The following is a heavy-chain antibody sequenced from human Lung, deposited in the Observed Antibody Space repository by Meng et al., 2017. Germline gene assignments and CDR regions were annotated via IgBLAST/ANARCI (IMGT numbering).Heavy chain of an antibody. V-gene: IGHV1-69*13. D-gene: IGHD1-14*01. CDR1: GGSFSTHT. CDR3: ARGRRNEPLFDY. Sequence: QAQLVQSGAEVKKRGSLVKVACKTSGGSFSTHTLSWVRQAPGQGLEWMGGLIAVFDKTKAAPRFQDRVTFTADESTSTAYMELSSLTFDDTAVYFCARGRRNEPLFDYWGQGTLVTVSS. CDR2: LIAVFDKT. J-gene: IGHJ4*02.